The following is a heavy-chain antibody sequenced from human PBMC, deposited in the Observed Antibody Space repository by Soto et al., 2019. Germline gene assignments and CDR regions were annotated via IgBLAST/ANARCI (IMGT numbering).Heavy chain of an antibody. V-gene: IGHV1-2*06. CDR3: ARDWYYYDSSGYSKPVWYYYYGMDV. J-gene: IGHJ6*02. D-gene: IGHD3-22*01. Sequence: ASVKGSCKASGYTFTDYYIHWVRHAPGQGLEWMARIKPSSGDTSFAPKFQGRVTMTRDTSISTAYMQLSRLKSGDTAVYYCARDWYYYDSSGYSKPVWYYYYGMDVWGQGTTVTVSS. CDR1: GYTFTDYY. CDR2: IKPSSGDT.